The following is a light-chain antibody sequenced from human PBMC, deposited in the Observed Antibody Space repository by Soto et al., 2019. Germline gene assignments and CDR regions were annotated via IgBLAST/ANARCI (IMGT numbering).Light chain of an antibody. CDR1: SSDVGGYNY. CDR2: EVS. CDR3: SSYTNSSAYV. J-gene: IGLJ1*01. Sequence: SALTQLASVSGSPGQSITISCTGTSSDVGGYNYVSWYQQHPGKAPKIMIYEVSNRPSGVSNRFSCSKSGNTASLTISRPQAEDEADYYCSSYTNSSAYVFGTGTKVTVL. V-gene: IGLV2-14*01.